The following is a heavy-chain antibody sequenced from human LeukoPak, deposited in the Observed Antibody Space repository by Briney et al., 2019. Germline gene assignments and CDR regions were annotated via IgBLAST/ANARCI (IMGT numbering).Heavy chain of an antibody. CDR1: GGSFSGYY. V-gene: IGHV4-34*01. CDR2: INHSGIT. CDR3: AGRKFPRSYF. D-gene: IGHD3-16*02. Sequence: PSETLSLTCAVYGGSFSGYYWSGIRQPPGKGLGWIGEINHSGITSYNPSLKSRVTISVDTSKNQFSLKLSSVAAADTAVYYCAGRKFPRSYFWGQGTLVAVSS. J-gene: IGHJ4*02.